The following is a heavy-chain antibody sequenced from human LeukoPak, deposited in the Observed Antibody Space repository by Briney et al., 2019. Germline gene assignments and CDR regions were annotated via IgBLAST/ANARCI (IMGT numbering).Heavy chain of an antibody. Sequence: GGSLRLSCAASGFPFSSYWMSWVRQAPGKGLEWVANIKQDGSDKYYVDSVKGRFSISRDNAKNSLYLQLNSPRADDTAVYYCARLTGTTGFDYWGQGTLVTVSS. V-gene: IGHV3-7*01. CDR1: GFPFSSYW. CDR2: IKQDGSDK. CDR3: ARLTGTTGFDY. D-gene: IGHD1-1*01. J-gene: IGHJ4*02.